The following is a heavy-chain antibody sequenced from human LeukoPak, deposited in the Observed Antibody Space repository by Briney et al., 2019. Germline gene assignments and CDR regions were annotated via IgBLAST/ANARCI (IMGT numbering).Heavy chain of an antibody. CDR1: GSTFDDYA. J-gene: IGHJ4*02. Sequence: GGSLRLSCAASGSTFDDYAMHWVRQAPGKGLEWVSGISWNSGSIGYADSVKGRFTISRDNAKNSLYLQMNSLRAEDTALYYCAKADDFWSGGYDYWGQGTLVTVSS. CDR3: AKADDFWSGGYDY. CDR2: ISWNSGSI. V-gene: IGHV3-9*01. D-gene: IGHD3-3*01.